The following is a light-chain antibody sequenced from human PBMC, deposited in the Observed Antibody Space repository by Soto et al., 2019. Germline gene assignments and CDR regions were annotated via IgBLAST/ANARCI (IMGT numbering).Light chain of an antibody. CDR3: LHHNSYPFT. V-gene: IGKV1-17*01. J-gene: IGKJ3*01. CDR2: EIS. Sequence: DIQMTQSPSSLSASAGDRVTITCRASQGVRSSLDWYQQKPGKAPKRLIYEISSLQSGVPSRFSGSGSGTEFTLTISSLQPEDFATYYCLHHNSYPFTFGPGTKVDIK. CDR1: QGVRSS.